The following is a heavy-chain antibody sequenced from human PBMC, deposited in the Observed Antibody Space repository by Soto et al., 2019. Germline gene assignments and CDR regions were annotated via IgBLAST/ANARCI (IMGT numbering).Heavy chain of an antibody. D-gene: IGHD6-19*01. Sequence: SETLSLTCTVSGASISSFHWSWVRRPPGKGLEYIGYISYSGSTNYNPSLKSRVTISVDTSKNQFSLNLSSVTAADTAVYYCARRSGWPEGFIDYWGQGTQVTVSS. CDR2: ISYSGST. CDR3: ARRSGWPEGFIDY. CDR1: GASISSFH. V-gene: IGHV4-59*01. J-gene: IGHJ4*02.